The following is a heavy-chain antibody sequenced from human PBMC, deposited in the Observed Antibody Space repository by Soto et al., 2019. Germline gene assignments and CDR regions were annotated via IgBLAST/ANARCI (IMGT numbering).Heavy chain of an antibody. CDR3: ARPQRPNSGYYPFDY. Sequence: SGTLSLTCTVSGGSISNYYWSWIRQPPGKGLEWIGYINYSGSTSYNPSLKSRVTMSMDTSRSQFSLKLSSVTAADTAVYYCARPQRPNSGYYPFDYWGHRALVTVSS. J-gene: IGHJ4*01. CDR1: GGSISNYY. CDR2: INYSGST. D-gene: IGHD3-22*01. V-gene: IGHV4-59*08.